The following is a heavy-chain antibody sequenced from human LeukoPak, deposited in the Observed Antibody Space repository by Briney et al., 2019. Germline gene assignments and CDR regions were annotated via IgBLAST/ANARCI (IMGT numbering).Heavy chain of an antibody. CDR1: GFTFSSYA. D-gene: IGHD3-10*01. CDR3: ARGLWSPNFVY. CDR2: ISVSGGRT. J-gene: IGHJ4*02. Sequence: GGSLRLSCAASGFTFSSYALSWVRQAPGKGLEWVSAISVSGGRTYYQDSVKGRFTISRDNSKNTVYLEMNSLRAEDTAVYYCARGLWSPNFVYWGQGTLVTVSS. V-gene: IGHV3-23*01.